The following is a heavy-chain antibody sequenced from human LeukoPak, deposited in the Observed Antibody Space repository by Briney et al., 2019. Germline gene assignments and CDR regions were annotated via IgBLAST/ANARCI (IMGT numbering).Heavy chain of an antibody. CDR3: ARDTYGLVSVY. D-gene: IGHD3-16*02. CDR2: INPNSGGT. Sequence: ASVKVSCKASGYTFNGYYIHWVRQAPGQGLEWMGWINPNSGGTNYAQKFQGRVTMTRDTSISTAYMELSRLRSDDTAVYYCARDTYGLVSVYWGQGTLVTVSS. J-gene: IGHJ4*02. CDR1: GYTFNGYY. V-gene: IGHV1-2*02.